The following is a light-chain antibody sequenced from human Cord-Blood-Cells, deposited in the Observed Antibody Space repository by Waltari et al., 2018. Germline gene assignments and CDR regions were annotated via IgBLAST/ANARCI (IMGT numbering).Light chain of an antibody. CDR3: NSRDSSGNHWV. CDR1: SLRSYY. J-gene: IGLJ3*02. V-gene: IGLV3-19*01. Sequence: SELTQDPAVSVALGQTVRITCQGDSLRSYYASWYQQKPGQAPVLVICGKNNRPSGIPDRFSGSSSGNTASLTITGAQAEDEADYYCNSRDSSGNHWVFGGGTKLTVL. CDR2: GKN.